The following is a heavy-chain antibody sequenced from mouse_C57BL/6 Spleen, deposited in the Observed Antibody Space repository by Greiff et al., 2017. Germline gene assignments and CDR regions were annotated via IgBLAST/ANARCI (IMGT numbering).Heavy chain of an antibody. CDR1: GYSFTGYY. CDR3: ARRSDFDY. Sequence: VQLQQSGPELVKPGASVKISCKASGYSFTGYYMNWVKQSPEKSLEWIGEINPSTGGTTYNQKFKSKATLTVDKSSSTAYMQLKGLTSKDSPVYYCARRSDFDYWGQGTTLTVSS. V-gene: IGHV1-42*01. J-gene: IGHJ2*01. CDR2: INPSTGGT.